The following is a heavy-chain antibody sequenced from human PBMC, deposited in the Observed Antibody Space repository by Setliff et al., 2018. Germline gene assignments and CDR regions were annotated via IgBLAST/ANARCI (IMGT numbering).Heavy chain of an antibody. Sequence: PSVTLSLTCTVSGGSISSGNYYWSWIRQPAGKGLEWIGHIQTSGTTNYNPSLKSRVTISVDTSKNQFSLKLSAVTAADTAVYFCAREDGPNYYYYYMDIWGKGTTVTVSS. V-gene: IGHV4-61*09. D-gene: IGHD2-8*01. CDR1: GGSISSGNYY. CDR3: AREDGPNYYYYYMDI. CDR2: IQTSGTT. J-gene: IGHJ6*03.